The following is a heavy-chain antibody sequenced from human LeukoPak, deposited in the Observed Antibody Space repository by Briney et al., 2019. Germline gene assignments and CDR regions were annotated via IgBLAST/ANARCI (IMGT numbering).Heavy chain of an antibody. J-gene: IGHJ4*02. CDR3: ARHVVAVGFDY. V-gene: IGHV3-21*01. D-gene: IGHD3-22*01. CDR1: GFTFSSYT. Sequence: GGSLRLSCAASGFTFSSYTMNWVRQAPGKGLEWVPSITSSSSYIYYADSVKGRFTISRDNAKNSLSLQMNSLRAEDTAVYYCARHVVAVGFDYWGQGTLVTVSS. CDR2: ITSSSSYI.